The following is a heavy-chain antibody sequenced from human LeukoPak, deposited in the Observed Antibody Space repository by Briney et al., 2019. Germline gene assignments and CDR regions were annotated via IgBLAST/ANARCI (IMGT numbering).Heavy chain of an antibody. J-gene: IGHJ4*02. CDR1: GSSVSSGNFY. CDR2: IYYSGTT. D-gene: IGHD3-22*01. V-gene: IGHV4-61*01. CDR3: ARSGLRSYYDSRDHFDY. Sequence: SETLSLTCTVSGSSVSSGNFYWYWIRQPPEKGLGWIGYIYYSGTTNYNPSLKSRVTISLDTSKNQFSLKLNSVTAADTAVYYCARSGLRSYYDSRDHFDYWGQGTLVTVSS.